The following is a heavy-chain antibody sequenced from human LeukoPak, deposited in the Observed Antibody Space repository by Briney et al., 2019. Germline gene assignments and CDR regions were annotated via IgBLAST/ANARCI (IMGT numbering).Heavy chain of an antibody. J-gene: IGHJ4*02. CDR1: GGSFSGYY. CDR3: ARREWDYDSSGYMIFDY. V-gene: IGHV4-34*01. Sequence: SETLSLTCAVYGGSFSGYYWSWIRQPPGKGLEWIGEINHSGSTNYNPSLKSRVTISVDTSKNQFSLKLSSVTAADTAVCYCARREWDYDSSGYMIFDYWGQGTLVTVSS. D-gene: IGHD3-22*01. CDR2: INHSGST.